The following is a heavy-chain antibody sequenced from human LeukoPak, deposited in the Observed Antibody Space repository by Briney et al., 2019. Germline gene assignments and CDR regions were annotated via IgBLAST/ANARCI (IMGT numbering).Heavy chain of an antibody. V-gene: IGHV3-48*03. CDR3: AREEYGDSYPY. Sequence: GGSLRPSCAASGFTLSSYEMNWVRQAPGKGLEWVSYISSGGGTIYYADSVKGRFTISRDNAKNSLYLQMNSLRADDTAVYYCAREEYGDSYPYWGQGTLVTVSS. J-gene: IGHJ4*02. D-gene: IGHD4-17*01. CDR1: GFTLSSYE. CDR2: ISSGGGTI.